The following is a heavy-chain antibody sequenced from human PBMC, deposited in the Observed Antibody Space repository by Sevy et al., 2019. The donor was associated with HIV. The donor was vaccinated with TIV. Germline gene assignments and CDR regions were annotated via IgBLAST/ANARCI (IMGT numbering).Heavy chain of an antibody. CDR1: GFTFSSYA. V-gene: IGHV3-23*01. Sequence: GGSLRLSCAASGFTFSSYAMSWVRQAPGKGLEWVSAISGSGGSTYYADSGKGRFTISRDNSKNTLYLQMNSLRAEDTAVYYCAKEGDYVRGPLNRATDPWGQGTLVTVSS. D-gene: IGHD4-17*01. CDR2: ISGSGGST. CDR3: AKEGDYVRGPLNRATDP. J-gene: IGHJ5*02.